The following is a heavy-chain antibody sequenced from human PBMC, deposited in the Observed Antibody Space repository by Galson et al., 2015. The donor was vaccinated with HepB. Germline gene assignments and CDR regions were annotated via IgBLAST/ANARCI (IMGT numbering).Heavy chain of an antibody. Sequence: SLRLSCAASGFTFSDYYMSWIRQAPGKGLEWVSYISSSGSTIYYADSVKGRFTISRDNAKNSLYLQMNSLRAEDTAVYYCARVAHPGDDSSGYYSVPPPDYWGQGTLVTVSS. V-gene: IGHV3-11*01. D-gene: IGHD3-22*01. CDR2: ISSSGSTI. CDR1: GFTFSDYY. J-gene: IGHJ4*02. CDR3: ARVAHPGDDSSGYYSVPPPDY.